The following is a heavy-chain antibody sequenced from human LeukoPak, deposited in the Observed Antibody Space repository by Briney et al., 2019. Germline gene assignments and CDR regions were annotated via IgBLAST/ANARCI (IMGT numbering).Heavy chain of an antibody. CDR1: GLTFDDYA. Sequence: GGSLRLSCAASGLTFDDYAMHWVRQAPGKGLEWVSGISWNSGSIGYADSVKGRFTISRDNAKNSLYLQMNSLRAEDMALYYCAKDYSSGPLHDAFDIWGQGTMVTVSS. CDR3: AKDYSSGPLHDAFDI. D-gene: IGHD6-19*01. V-gene: IGHV3-9*03. CDR2: ISWNSGSI. J-gene: IGHJ3*02.